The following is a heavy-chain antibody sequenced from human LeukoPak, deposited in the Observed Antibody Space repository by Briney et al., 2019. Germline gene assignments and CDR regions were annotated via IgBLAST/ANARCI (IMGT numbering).Heavy chain of an antibody. J-gene: IGHJ4*02. V-gene: IGHV1-2*02. D-gene: IGHD5-24*01. CDR1: GYPLAGYY. CDR2: INPYTGAT. CDR3: ARDSGEMATIMNFDY. Sequence: ASVKVSCKASGYPLAGYYMHWVRQAPGQGLEWMGWINPYTGATDSAQKFQGRVTMTRDTSLNTAFMELSRLRSDDTAVYYCARDSGEMATIMNFDYWGQGTLVTVSS.